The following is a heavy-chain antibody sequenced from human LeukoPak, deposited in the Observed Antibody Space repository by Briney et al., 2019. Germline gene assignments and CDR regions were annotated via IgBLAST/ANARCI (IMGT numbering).Heavy chain of an antibody. CDR3: ARDVGATPGYYFDY. CDR2: IIPIFGTA. D-gene: IGHD1-26*01. CDR1: GGTFSSYA. Sequence: SVKISCKASGGTFSSYAISWVRQAPGQGLEWMGGIIPIFGTANYAQKFQGRVTITTDESTSTAYMELSSLRSEDTAVYYCARDVGATPGYYFDYWGQGTLVTVSS. V-gene: IGHV1-69*05. J-gene: IGHJ4*02.